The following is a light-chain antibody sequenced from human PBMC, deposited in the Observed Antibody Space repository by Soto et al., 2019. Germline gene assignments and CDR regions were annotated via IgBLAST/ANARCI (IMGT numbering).Light chain of an antibody. Sequence: QSVLTQPPSVSEAPGQRVTISCSGSSSNIGNNAVNWYQQLPGKAPKLRIYYDDLLPSGVSDRFSGSKSGNTASLTISGLQAEDEADYFCCSYATGSVYVFRTGTKVPVL. CDR1: SSNIGNNA. J-gene: IGLJ1*01. V-gene: IGLV1-36*01. CDR3: CSYATGSVYV. CDR2: YDD.